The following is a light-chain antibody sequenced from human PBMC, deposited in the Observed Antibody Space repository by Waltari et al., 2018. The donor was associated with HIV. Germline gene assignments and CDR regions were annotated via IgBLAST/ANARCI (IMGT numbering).Light chain of an antibody. J-gene: IGKJ2*01. CDR1: QSVYTN. CDR3: HQYNNWPYT. CDR2: GAT. V-gene: IGKV3-15*01. Sequence: MMHPPHTLAQSAGEGVTCTCRASQSVYTNVAWYQQRPGQAPRLLIYGATNRAAGCPARFSGGGSGTEFTLTISSLQSEDFAVYFCHQYNNWPYTFGQGTKLDIK.